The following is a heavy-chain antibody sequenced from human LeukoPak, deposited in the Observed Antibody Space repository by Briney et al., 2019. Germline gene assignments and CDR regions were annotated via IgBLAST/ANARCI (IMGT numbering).Heavy chain of an antibody. CDR1: GFTFSDYY. D-gene: IGHD3-22*01. Sequence: GGSLRLACAASGFTFSDYYMSWIRQAPGKGLEWVSYISSSGSTIYYADSVKGRFTISRDNAKNSLYLQMNSLRAEDTAVYYCARSYDSSGYYYDYWGQGTLVTVSS. CDR3: ARSYDSSGYYYDY. J-gene: IGHJ4*02. V-gene: IGHV3-11*01. CDR2: ISSSGSTI.